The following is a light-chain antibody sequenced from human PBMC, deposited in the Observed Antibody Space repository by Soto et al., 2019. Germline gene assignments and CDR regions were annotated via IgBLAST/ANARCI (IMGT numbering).Light chain of an antibody. J-gene: IGKJ4*01. CDR3: QQYKSFSLT. V-gene: IGKV1-5*03. CDR2: KTS. CDR1: QTISSW. Sequence: DIQMTQSPSTLSGSVGDRVTITCRASQTISSWLAWYQQKPGKAPKLLIYKTSNLESGVPSRFSGSGSGTEFSLTISSLQPDDFATYYCQQYKSFSLTFGGGTKVDNK.